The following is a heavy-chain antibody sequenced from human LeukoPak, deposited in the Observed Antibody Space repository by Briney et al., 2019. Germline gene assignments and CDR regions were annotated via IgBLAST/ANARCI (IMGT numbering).Heavy chain of an antibody. CDR3: ATPLLDYYDSSGQLYYFDY. Sequence: SETLSLTCTVSGGSISSSSYYWGWIRQPPGKGLEWIGSIYYSGSTYYNPSLKSRVTISVDTSKNQFSLKLSSVTAADTAVYYCATPLLDYYDSSGQLYYFDYWGQGTLVTVSS. D-gene: IGHD3-22*01. J-gene: IGHJ4*02. V-gene: IGHV4-39*01. CDR2: IYYSGST. CDR1: GGSISSSSYY.